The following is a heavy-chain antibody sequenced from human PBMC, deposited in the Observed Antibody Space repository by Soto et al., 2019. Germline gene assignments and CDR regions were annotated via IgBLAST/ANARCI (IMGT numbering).Heavy chain of an antibody. CDR2: IIPIFGTA. Sequence: GASVKVSCKASGDTFSSYAISWVRQAPGQGLEWMGGIIPIFGTANYAQKFQGRVTITADESTSTAYMELSSLRSEDTAVYYCARDGNTTDYYYSKDVWVHGTTVTASS. J-gene: IGHJ6*02. V-gene: IGHV1-69*13. D-gene: IGHD2-2*01. CDR3: ARDGNTTDYYYSKDV. CDR1: GDTFSSYA.